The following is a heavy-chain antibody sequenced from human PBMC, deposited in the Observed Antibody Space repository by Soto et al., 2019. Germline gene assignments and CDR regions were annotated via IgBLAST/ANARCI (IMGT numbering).Heavy chain of an antibody. V-gene: IGHV3-33*01. D-gene: IGHD1-1*01. Sequence: GGSLRLSCAASGFTFSSYAMHWVRQAPGKGLEWVAVIWYDGSNKYYADSVKGRFTISRDNSKNTLYLQMNSLRAEDKAVYYCARDAPLARGYFQHWGQGTLVTVSS. CDR2: IWYDGSNK. J-gene: IGHJ1*01. CDR1: GFTFSSYA. CDR3: ARDAPLARGYFQH.